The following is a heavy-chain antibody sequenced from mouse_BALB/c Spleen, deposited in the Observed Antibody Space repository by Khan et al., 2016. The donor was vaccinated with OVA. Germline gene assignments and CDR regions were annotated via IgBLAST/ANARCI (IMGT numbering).Heavy chain of an antibody. CDR1: GYTFTTYV. CDR3: ARGMGLLRGALDF. V-gene: IGHV1S136*01. D-gene: IGHD2-3*01. CDR2: INPNNDDT. Sequence: VQLQQSGPELVKPGASVKMSCKASGYTFTTYVIHWVKQKPGQGLEWIGYINPNNDDTKYNEKFKDKATLTSDKSSTTAYMEFSSLTSEDSAVYYCARGMGLLRGALDFWGRGTSVTVSS. J-gene: IGHJ4*01.